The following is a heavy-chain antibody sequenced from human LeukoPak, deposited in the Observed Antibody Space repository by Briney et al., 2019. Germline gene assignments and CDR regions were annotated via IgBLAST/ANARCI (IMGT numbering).Heavy chain of an antibody. V-gene: IGHV3-21*01. J-gene: IGHJ4*02. CDR2: ISSSSSYI. CDR3: AQYCSSTSCRTPIGY. Sequence: GGSLRLSCAASGFTFSSYSMNWVRQAPGRGLEWVSSISSSSSYIYYADSVKGRFTISRDNAKNSLYLQMNSLRAEDTAVYYCAQYCSSTSCRTPIGYWGQGTLVTVSS. CDR1: GFTFSSYS. D-gene: IGHD2-2*01.